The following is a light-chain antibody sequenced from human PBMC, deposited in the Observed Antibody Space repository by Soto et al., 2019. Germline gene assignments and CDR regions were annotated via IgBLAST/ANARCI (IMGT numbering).Light chain of an antibody. Sequence: DIQLTQSPSFLSASVGDRVTITCRASQAINTYLAWYQQKPGKAPKLLIFAASTLQNGVPSRFSGSGSGTEFNVTITSLQPEDFATYYCQQRKSYPITFGQGTRLEIK. CDR2: AAS. CDR3: QQRKSYPIT. V-gene: IGKV1-9*01. J-gene: IGKJ5*01. CDR1: QAINTY.